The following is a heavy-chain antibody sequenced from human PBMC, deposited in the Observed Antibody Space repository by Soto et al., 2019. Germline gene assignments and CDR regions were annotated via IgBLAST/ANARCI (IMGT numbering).Heavy chain of an antibody. J-gene: IGHJ4*02. CDR2: ISSSSSTI. CDR1: GFTFSSYS. Sequence: EVQLAESGGGLVQPGGSLRLSCAASGFTFSSYSMNWVRQAPGKGLEWVSYISSSSSTIYYADSVKGRFTISRDNAKNSLYLQMNSLRDEDTAVYYCARTPKNIVVVPAYFDYWGQGTLVTVSS. V-gene: IGHV3-48*02. CDR3: ARTPKNIVVVPAYFDY. D-gene: IGHD2-2*01.